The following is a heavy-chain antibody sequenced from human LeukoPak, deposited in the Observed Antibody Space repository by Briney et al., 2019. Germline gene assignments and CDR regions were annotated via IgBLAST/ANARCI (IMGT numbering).Heavy chain of an antibody. D-gene: IGHD5-12*01. CDR3: ASYPRYISSPPFDY. Sequence: ASVKVSCKAYGYTFTSQYMHWVRQAPGQGLEWMGWINPNTGDTNYAQKFQGRVTMTRDTAISTAYLELSRLASDDTAVYYCASYPRYISSPPFDYWGQGTLVTVSS. V-gene: IGHV1-2*02. CDR1: GYTFTSQY. CDR2: INPNTGDT. J-gene: IGHJ4*02.